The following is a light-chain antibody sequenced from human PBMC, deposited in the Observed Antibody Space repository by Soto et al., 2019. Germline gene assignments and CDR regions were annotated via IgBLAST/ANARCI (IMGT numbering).Light chain of an antibody. CDR1: SSDVGKYD. CDR2: INN. CDR3: AAWDDSLNGYV. J-gene: IGLJ1*01. Sequence: QSALTQPPSASGSPGQSVTISCTGTSSDVGKYDYVSWFQHLPGTAPKLLIYINNQRPSGVPDRFSGSKSGTSAYLAISGLQSEDEADYYCAAWDDSLNGYVFGTGTKVTV. V-gene: IGLV1-44*01.